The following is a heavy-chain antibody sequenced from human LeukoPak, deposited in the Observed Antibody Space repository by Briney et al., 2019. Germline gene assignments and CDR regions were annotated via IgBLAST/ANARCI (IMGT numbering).Heavy chain of an antibody. D-gene: IGHD3-3*01. CDR2: ISDSGTNI. V-gene: IGHV3-48*04. J-gene: IGHJ4*02. Sequence: GGFLGLYCAASGFTFSSYAMSWVRQAPGKGLEWVSYISDSGTNIYYADSVKGRFTISRDNAKNSLYLQMNTLGAEDTAVYYCARDRVGSADFWSGYYTGTFDYWGQGTLVTVSS. CDR1: GFTFSSYA. CDR3: ARDRVGSADFWSGYYTGTFDY.